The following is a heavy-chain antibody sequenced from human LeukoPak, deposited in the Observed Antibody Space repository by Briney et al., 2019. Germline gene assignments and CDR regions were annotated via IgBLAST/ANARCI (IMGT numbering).Heavy chain of an antibody. CDR1: RGSISSSSYY. J-gene: IGHJ5*02. V-gene: IGHV4-39*07. Sequence: SETLSLTCTVSRGSISSSSYYWGWIRQPPGKGLEWIGSIYYSGSTYYNPSLKSRVTISVDTSKNQFSLKLSSVTAADTAVYYCARETDGSSWYDWFDPWGQGTLVTVSS. CDR2: IYYSGST. CDR3: ARETDGSSWYDWFDP. D-gene: IGHD6-13*01.